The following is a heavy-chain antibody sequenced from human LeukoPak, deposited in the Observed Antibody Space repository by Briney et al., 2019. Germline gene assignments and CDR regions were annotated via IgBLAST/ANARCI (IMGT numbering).Heavy chain of an antibody. V-gene: IGHV3-7*01. CDR1: GFTFSSYW. D-gene: IGHD3-3*01. Sequence: PGGSLRLSCAASGFTFSSYWMSWVRQAPGKGLEWVANIEQDGSEKYYVDSVKGRFTISRDNAKNSLYLQMNSLRAEDTAVYYCARQSAYYDFWSGFRYYYYYMDVWGKGTTVTVSS. CDR3: ARQSAYYDFWSGFRYYYYYMDV. CDR2: IEQDGSEK. J-gene: IGHJ6*03.